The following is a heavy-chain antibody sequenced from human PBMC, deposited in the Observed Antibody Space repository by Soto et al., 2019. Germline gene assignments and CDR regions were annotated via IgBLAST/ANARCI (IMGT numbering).Heavy chain of an antibody. D-gene: IGHD4-17*01. CDR1: GFTFTSYT. J-gene: IGHJ6*02. Sequence: GSLRLSCAASGFTFTSYTFNWVRQAPGKGLEWVSCISTTSGYIYYADSVKGRFTFSRDNARNSLYLQMNSLRVEDTAVYYCARKGYGEYGGMDVWGQGTMVTVSS. CDR3: ARKGYGEYGGMDV. CDR2: ISTTSGYI. V-gene: IGHV3-21*01.